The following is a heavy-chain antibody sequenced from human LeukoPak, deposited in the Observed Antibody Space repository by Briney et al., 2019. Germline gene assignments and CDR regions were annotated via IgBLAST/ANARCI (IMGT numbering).Heavy chain of an antibody. CDR2: ISMDGVNT. V-gene: IGHV3-43*01. Sequence: GGSLRLSCAATGFTFDYYTMYWVRQGPEKGLEWVSLISMDGVNTFYADSVKGRFTISRDNNKNSLYLQMNGLRTDDTGLYYCVKGRRRGYAYGTLESWGQGTLVTVSS. CDR1: GFTFDYYT. D-gene: IGHD5-18*01. CDR3: VKGRRRGYAYGTLES. J-gene: IGHJ4*02.